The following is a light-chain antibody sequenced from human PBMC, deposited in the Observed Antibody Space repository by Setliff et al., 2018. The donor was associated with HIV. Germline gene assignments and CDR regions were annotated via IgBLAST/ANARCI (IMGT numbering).Light chain of an antibody. CDR2: GVN. CDR3: SSFSTISTQI. Sequence: QSALTQPASVSGSPGQSITISCAGSSSDIGGHNFVSWYQQDPGKAPKLMIYGVNNRPSGVSNRFSGPKSGNTASLTISGLQAEDEADYYCSSFSTISTQIFGGGTKVTVL. CDR1: SSDIGGHNF. J-gene: IGLJ1*01. V-gene: IGLV2-14*01.